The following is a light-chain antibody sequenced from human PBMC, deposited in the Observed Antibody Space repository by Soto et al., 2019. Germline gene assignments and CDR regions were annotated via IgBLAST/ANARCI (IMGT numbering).Light chain of an antibody. Sequence: EVVLTQSPATLSLSPGDRATLSCRASESVSNYLAWYQQKPGQPPRLVIYDVSSRATGIPARFSGSGSGAAFTRTISSLEPEEFAVEDGQHRSGWPFTVGPGTRVDI. CDR3: QHRSGWPFT. CDR2: DVS. J-gene: IGKJ3*01. CDR1: ESVSNY. V-gene: IGKV3-11*01.